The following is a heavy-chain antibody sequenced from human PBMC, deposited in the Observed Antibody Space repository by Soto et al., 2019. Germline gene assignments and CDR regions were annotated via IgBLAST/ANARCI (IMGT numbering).Heavy chain of an antibody. CDR1: GFTFGDYA. Sequence: GGSLRLSCTASGFTFGDYAMSWLRQAPGKGLEWVGFIRSKAYGGTTEYAASVKGRFTISRDDSKSIAYLQMNSLKTEDTAVYYCTRGHLGYGGNSDGWFDPWGQGTLVTVSS. D-gene: IGHD2-21*02. CDR2: IRSKAYGGTT. CDR3: TRGHLGYGGNSDGWFDP. J-gene: IGHJ5*02. V-gene: IGHV3-49*03.